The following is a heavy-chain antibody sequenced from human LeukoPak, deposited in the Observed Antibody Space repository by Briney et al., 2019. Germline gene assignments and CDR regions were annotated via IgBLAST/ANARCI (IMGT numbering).Heavy chain of an antibody. CDR2: INHDGSDK. D-gene: IGHD5-12*01. CDR3: ARLRVTGYGPDN. CDR1: GFTFSTYW. Sequence: GGSLRLFCAASGFTFSTYWMTWVRRAPGKGLEGVAHINHDGSDKYYVRSVKGRFTISRDNGKNSLYLQMNSLRAEDTAVYYCARLRVTGYGPDNWGQGTLVTVSS. J-gene: IGHJ4*02. V-gene: IGHV3-7*01.